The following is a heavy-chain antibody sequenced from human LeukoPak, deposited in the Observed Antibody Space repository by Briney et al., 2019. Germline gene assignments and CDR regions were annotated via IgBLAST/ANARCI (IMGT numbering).Heavy chain of an antibody. Sequence: SVKVSCKASGGTFSSYAISWVRQAPGQGLEWMGGIIPIFGTANYAQKFQGRVTITADESTSTAYMELSSLRSEDTAVYYCARDTFDSSGTDYWGQGALVTVSS. D-gene: IGHD3-22*01. CDR2: IIPIFGTA. CDR3: ARDTFDSSGTDY. CDR1: GGTFSSYA. V-gene: IGHV1-69*13. J-gene: IGHJ4*02.